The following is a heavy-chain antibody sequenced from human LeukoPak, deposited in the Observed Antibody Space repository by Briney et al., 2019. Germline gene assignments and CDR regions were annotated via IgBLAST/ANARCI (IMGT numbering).Heavy chain of an antibody. CDR1: GGSFSGYY. D-gene: IGHD2-15*01. J-gene: IGHJ3*02. Sequence: KPSETLSLTCAVYGGSFSGYYWSWIRQPPGKGLEWIGEINHSGSTNYNPSLKSRVTISVDTSKNQFSLKLSSVTAADTAVYYCARGPHIVVVVAATHGAFDIWGQGTMVTVSS. CDR3: ARGPHIVVVVAATHGAFDI. CDR2: INHSGST. V-gene: IGHV4-34*01.